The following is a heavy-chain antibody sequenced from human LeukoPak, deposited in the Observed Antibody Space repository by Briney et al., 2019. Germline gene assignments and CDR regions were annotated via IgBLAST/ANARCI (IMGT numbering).Heavy chain of an antibody. Sequence: PSETLSLTCAVSGYSISSGYYWGRIRQPPGKGLEWIGSIYHSGSTYYNPSLKSRVTISVDTSKNQFSLKLSSVTAADTAVYYCARAATSMYYYDSSGYDHWGQGTLVTVSS. D-gene: IGHD3-22*01. J-gene: IGHJ4*02. CDR2: IYHSGST. V-gene: IGHV4-38-2*01. CDR3: ARAATSMYYYDSSGYDH. CDR1: GYSISSGYY.